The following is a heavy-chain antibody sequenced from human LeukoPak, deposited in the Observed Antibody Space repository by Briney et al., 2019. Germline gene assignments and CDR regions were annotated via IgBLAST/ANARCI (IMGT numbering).Heavy chain of an antibody. CDR3: IALFPYFYGFDV. Sequence: GGSLRLSCVSSGFTIGTAWMSWVRQAPGKGLEWLGHIKSEGEGATTDYAAPAKGRFAISRDDSKNMIYLQMSSLKIDDTAIYYCIALFPYFYGFDVWGKGTTVTVSS. CDR2: IKSEGEGATT. J-gene: IGHJ6*04. CDR1: GFTIGTAW. D-gene: IGHD2-21*01. V-gene: IGHV3-15*01.